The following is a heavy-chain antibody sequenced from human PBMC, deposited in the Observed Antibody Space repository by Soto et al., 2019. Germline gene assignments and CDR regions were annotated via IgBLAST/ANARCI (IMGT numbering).Heavy chain of an antibody. CDR2: ISSSSSTI. CDR1: GFTFSSYS. V-gene: IGHV3-48*01. D-gene: IGHD3-3*01. J-gene: IGHJ3*02. CDR3: ARGRHYDFWSGYLPDAFDI. Sequence: GGSLRLSCAASGFTFSSYSMNWVRQAPGKGLEWVSYISSSSSTIYYADSVKGRFTISRDNAKNSLYLQMNSLRAEDTAVYYCARGRHYDFWSGYLPDAFDIWGQGTMVTVSS.